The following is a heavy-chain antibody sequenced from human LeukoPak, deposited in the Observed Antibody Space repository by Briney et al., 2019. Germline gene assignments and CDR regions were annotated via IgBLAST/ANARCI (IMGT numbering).Heavy chain of an antibody. CDR3: ARGGCSGGSCYCAY. V-gene: IGHV4-31*03. CDR1: GGSISSGGYY. J-gene: IGHJ4*02. Sequence: PSETLSLTCTVSGGSISSGGYYWSWIRQHPGKGLEWIGYIYYSGSTYYNPSLKSRVTISVDTSKSQFSLKLSSVTAADTAVYYCARGGCSGGSCYCAYWGQGTLVTVSS. CDR2: IYYSGST. D-gene: IGHD2-15*01.